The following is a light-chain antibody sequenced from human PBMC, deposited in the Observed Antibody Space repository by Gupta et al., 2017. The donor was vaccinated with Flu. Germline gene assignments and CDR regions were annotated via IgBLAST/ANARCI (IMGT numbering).Light chain of an antibody. V-gene: IGLV2-14*03. J-gene: IGLJ1*01. CDR1: SRDVGGYNF. CDR2: DVD. Sequence: QSAPTQPASVSGSPGQSITITCTGTSRDVGGYNFVSWYQHHPGEAPRLIIYDVDHRPSGVSSRVSGSKSGNTASLTISGLQAEDEGDVYCNSYTRTRTRVFGTGTRVTVL. CDR3: NSYTRTRTRV.